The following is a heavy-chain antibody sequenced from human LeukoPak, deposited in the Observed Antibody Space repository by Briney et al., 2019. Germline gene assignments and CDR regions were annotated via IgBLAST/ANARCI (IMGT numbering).Heavy chain of an antibody. CDR3: ARSRGSYYVAFDI. D-gene: IGHD1-26*01. J-gene: IGHJ3*02. CDR1: GGSISGYY. Sequence: SETLSLTCTVSGGSISGYYWSWIRQPPGKGLEWIGYIYYSGSTNYNPSLKSRVTISVDTSKNQFSLKLSSVTAADTAVYYCARSRGSYYVAFDIWGQGTMVTVSS. V-gene: IGHV4-59*01. CDR2: IYYSGST.